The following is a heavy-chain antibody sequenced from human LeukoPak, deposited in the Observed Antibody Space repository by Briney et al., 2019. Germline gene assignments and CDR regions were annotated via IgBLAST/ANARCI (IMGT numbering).Heavy chain of an antibody. J-gene: IGHJ3*02. CDR1: GGSISSGDYY. Sequence: SETLSLTCTVSGGSISSGDYYWSWIRQPPGKGLEWIGYIYYSGSTYYNPSLKSRVTISVDTSKNQFSLKLSSVTAADTAVYYCARRSGTYHAFDIWGQGTMVTVSS. V-gene: IGHV4-30-4*01. D-gene: IGHD1-26*01. CDR2: IYYSGST. CDR3: ARRSGTYHAFDI.